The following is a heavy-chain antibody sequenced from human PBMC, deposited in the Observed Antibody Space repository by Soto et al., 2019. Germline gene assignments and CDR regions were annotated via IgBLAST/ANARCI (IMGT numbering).Heavy chain of an antibody. CDR1: SFTFGAYW. CDR3: CLTMIRGVLIDFP. J-gene: IGHJ5*02. D-gene: IGHD3-10*01. V-gene: IGHV3-7*01. CDR2: IKPDGSEQ. Sequence: QLMEYGGGLVQPGGSLRLSCAASSFTFGAYWMSWVRQAPGKGLEWVATIKPDGSEQYYMDSLKGRFTVSRDNAKTSLFLHMNSLRAEDTAVYYCCLTMIRGVLIDFPWGPGTLVVVSS.